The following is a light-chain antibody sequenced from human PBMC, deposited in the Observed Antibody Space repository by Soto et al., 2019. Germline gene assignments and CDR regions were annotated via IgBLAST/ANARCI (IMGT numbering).Light chain of an antibody. J-gene: IGLJ2*01. CDR3: QTWGSGIVV. V-gene: IGLV4-69*01. CDR1: SGHSNYA. Sequence: QPVLTQSPSASASLGASVKLTCTLSSGHSNYAIAWHQQQSEKGPRYLMKLNSDGSHSKGDGIPDRFSGSSSGAERYLTISSRQSEDEADYSCQTWGSGIVVFGGGTKVTVL. CDR2: LNSDGSH.